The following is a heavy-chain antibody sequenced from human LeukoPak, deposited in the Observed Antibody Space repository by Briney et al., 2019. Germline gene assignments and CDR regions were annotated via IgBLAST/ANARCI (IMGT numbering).Heavy chain of an antibody. D-gene: IGHD4/OR15-4a*01. V-gene: IGHV1-46*01. CDR1: GYTFTSYY. Sequence: ASVKVSCKASGYTFTSYYMHWVRQAPGQGLEWMGIIYPSGGSTSYAQKFQGRVTMTRDTSTSTVYMELSSLRSGDTAVYYCARSGTIWYYYYYYMDVWGKGTTVTVSS. J-gene: IGHJ6*03. CDR2: IYPSGGST. CDR3: ARSGTIWYYYYYYMDV.